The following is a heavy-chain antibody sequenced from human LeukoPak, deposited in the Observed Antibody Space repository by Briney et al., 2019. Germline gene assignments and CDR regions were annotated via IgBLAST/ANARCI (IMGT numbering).Heavy chain of an antibody. J-gene: IGHJ4*02. D-gene: IGHD5-12*01. CDR3: ARAKRLPTFDY. V-gene: IGHV4-59*01. CDR2: IYYSGST. Sequence: SETLSLTCTVSGGSISSYCWSWIRQPPGKGLEWIGYIYYSGSTNYNPSLKSRVTISVDTSKNQFSLKLSSVTAADTAVYYCARAKRLPTFDYWGQGTLVTVSS. CDR1: GGSISSYC.